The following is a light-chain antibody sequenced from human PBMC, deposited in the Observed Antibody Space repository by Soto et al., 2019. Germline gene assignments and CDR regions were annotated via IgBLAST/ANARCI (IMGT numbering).Light chain of an antibody. V-gene: IGLV2-11*01. CDR1: SSDVGAYNY. Sequence: QSVLTQPRSVSGSPGQSVTISCTGTSSDVGAYNYVSWYQQDPGKAPKLMIYDVTKRPSGVPDRFSGSKSGNTASLTISGLQAEDEGHYYCCSYSGSYTLVFGGGTKLTVL. J-gene: IGLJ3*02. CDR3: CSYSGSYTLV. CDR2: DVT.